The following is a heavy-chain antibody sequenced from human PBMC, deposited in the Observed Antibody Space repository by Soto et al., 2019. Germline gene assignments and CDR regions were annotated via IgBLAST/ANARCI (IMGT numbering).Heavy chain of an antibody. D-gene: IGHD4-17*01. CDR1: GFTFSSYG. CDR2: ISYDGSNK. J-gene: IGHJ4*02. CDR3: AKGDYGEYFDY. Sequence: QVQLVESGGGVVQPGRSLRLSCAASGFTFSSYGMHWVRRAPGKGLEWVAVISYDGSNKYYADSVKGRFTISRDNSKNTLYLQMNSLRAEDTAVYYCAKGDYGEYFDYWGQGTLVTVSS. V-gene: IGHV3-30*18.